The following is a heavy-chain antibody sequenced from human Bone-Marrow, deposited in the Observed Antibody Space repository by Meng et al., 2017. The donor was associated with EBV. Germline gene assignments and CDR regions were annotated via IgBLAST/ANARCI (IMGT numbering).Heavy chain of an antibody. Sequence: QVQLVESGAEVRKPGSSVKVSCEVSGGSFSNYAISWVRQAPGQGLEWMGEIIPLFGTVIYAQTMQDRVTFTADESTKTAHMELNSLRFGDTAVYYCAKGYDSSGYYYYWGQGTLVTVSS. CDR3: AKGYDSSGYYYY. CDR2: IIPLFGTV. J-gene: IGHJ4*02. V-gene: IGHV1-69*01. CDR1: GGSFSNYA. D-gene: IGHD3-22*01.